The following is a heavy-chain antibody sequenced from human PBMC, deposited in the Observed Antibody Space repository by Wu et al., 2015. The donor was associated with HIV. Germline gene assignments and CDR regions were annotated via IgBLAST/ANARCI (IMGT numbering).Heavy chain of an antibody. CDR3: ATISGLPATDTDSSAQ. Sequence: QVHLVQSGAEVKKPGSSVQVSCKASGGIFNSYAFNWVRQAPGQGLEWMGGILPIFGSAKYAQKFQGRLTITADESTTTVYMELSGLRSEDTAVFYCATISGLPATDTDSSAQWGQGTLVTVSS. J-gene: IGHJ4*02. CDR2: ILPIFGSA. D-gene: IGHD2-2*01. CDR1: GGIFNSYA. V-gene: IGHV1-69*12.